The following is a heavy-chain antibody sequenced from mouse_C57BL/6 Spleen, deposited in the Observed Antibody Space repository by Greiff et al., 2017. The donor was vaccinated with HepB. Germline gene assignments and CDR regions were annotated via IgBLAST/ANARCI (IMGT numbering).Heavy chain of an antibody. CDR3: ARSSVPRGFAY. V-gene: IGHV1-26*01. Sequence: VQLKQSGPELVKPGASVKISCKASGYKFTDYYMNWVKQSHGKSLEWIGDINPNNGGTSYNQKFKGKATLTVDKSSSTAYMELRSLTSEDSAVYYCARSSVPRGFAYWGQGTLVTVSA. CDR2: INPNNGGT. CDR1: GYKFTDYY. J-gene: IGHJ3*01. D-gene: IGHD5-1*01.